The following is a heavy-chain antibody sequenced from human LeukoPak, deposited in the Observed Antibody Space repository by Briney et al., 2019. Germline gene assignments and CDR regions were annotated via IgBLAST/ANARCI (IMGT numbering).Heavy chain of an antibody. CDR3: ASRRGSNRPFDY. D-gene: IGHD1-26*01. CDR2: FYSGGNT. Sequence: GGSLRLSCAASGFTVSSNYMTWLRQAPGKGLVWVSVFYSGGNTYYADSVKGRFTISRDTSKNTVDLQMNSLTAEDSAVYYCASRRGSNRPFDYWGQGTLVTVSS. V-gene: IGHV3-66*01. CDR1: GFTVSSNY. J-gene: IGHJ4*02.